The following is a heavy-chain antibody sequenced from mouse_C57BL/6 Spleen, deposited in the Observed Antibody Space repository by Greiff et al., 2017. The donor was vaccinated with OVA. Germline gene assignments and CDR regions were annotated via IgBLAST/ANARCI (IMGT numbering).Heavy chain of an antibody. CDR2: INPNNGGT. Sequence: VQLKESGPELVKPGASVKMSCKASGYTFTDYNMHWVKQSHGKSLEWIGYINPNNGGTSYNQKFKGKATLTVNKSSSTAYMELRSLTSEDSAVYYCARSRYYGSSWVFAYWGQGTLVTVSA. CDR1: GYTFTDYN. CDR3: ARSRYYGSSWVFAY. V-gene: IGHV1-22*01. D-gene: IGHD1-1*01. J-gene: IGHJ3*01.